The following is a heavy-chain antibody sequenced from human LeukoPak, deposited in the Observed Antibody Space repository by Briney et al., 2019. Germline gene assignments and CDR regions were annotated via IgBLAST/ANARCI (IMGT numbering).Heavy chain of an antibody. CDR2: IHTSGIT. Sequence: SETLSLTCTVSGGSISSHYWSWLRQPAGKGLEYIGHIHTSGITNYNPSLKSRVTMSGDTSKNQFYLNLRSVTAADTAVYYCARDLGSNYVYFDYWGQGSLVTVSS. CDR1: GGSISSHY. CDR3: ARDLGSNYVYFDY. V-gene: IGHV4-4*07. J-gene: IGHJ4*02. D-gene: IGHD1-26*01.